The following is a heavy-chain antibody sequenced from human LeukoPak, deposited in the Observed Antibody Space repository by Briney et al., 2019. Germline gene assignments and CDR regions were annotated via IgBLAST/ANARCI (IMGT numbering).Heavy chain of an antibody. CDR2: ISSSGSAI. CDR1: GFTFSKYS. CDR3: ARDPRGITALVDYFDY. V-gene: IGHV3-48*04. D-gene: IGHD5-18*01. Sequence: PGGSLRLSCAASGFTFSKYSMNWVRQAPGKGLEWVSYISSSGSAIYYADSVKGRFTISRDNAKNSLYLQMSSLRVEDTAVYYCARDPRGITALVDYFDYWGQGTLVTVSS. J-gene: IGHJ4*02.